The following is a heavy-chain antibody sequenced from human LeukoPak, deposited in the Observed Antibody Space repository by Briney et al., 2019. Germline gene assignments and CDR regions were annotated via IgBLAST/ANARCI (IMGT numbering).Heavy chain of an antibody. CDR3: ARDAYLGAFDI. D-gene: IGHD2/OR15-2a*01. CDR1: GYTFTGYY. J-gene: IGHJ3*02. Sequence: ASVKVSCKASGYTFTGYYIKWVRQAPGQGLEWMGWINPNSGGTNYAQKFQGRVTMTRDTSINTAHVELSRLRYDDTAVYYCARDAYLGAFDIWGQGTMVTVSS. CDR2: INPNSGGT. V-gene: IGHV1-2*02.